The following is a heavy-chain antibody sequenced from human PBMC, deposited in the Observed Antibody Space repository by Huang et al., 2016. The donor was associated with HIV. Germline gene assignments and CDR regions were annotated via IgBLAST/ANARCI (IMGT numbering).Heavy chain of an antibody. D-gene: IGHD2-2*01. V-gene: IGHV4-34*02. Sequence: VLLQQRSSGLLRPSETLSCTCAVYGGSVSNHYWSWVRRSPGKGLEWIGEINHCGITNQNPTRDSRFTMSIHTRKNSTTQALASVPGTGTALYVCARGRENAAMDAVDDALGIWAQWEKVTVLS. J-gene: IGHJ3*02. CDR1: GGSVSNHY. CDR2: INHCGIT. CDR3: ARGRENAAMDAVDDALGI.